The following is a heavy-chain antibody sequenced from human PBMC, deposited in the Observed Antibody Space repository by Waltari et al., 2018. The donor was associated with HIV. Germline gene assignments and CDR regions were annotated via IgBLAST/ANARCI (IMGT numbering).Heavy chain of an antibody. CDR3: ARSPRGEQWLAY. D-gene: IGHD6-19*01. V-gene: IGHV4-39*01. Sequence: QLHLQESGPGLVKPSETLSLTCTVSGGSIRSSTHFWGWIRQPPGKGLEWIGTIYYNGSTYYNPSLKSRVTMSVDASKNQFALKVRSVTATDTALYYCARSPRGEQWLAYWGQGTLVTVSS. CDR2: IYYNGST. J-gene: IGHJ4*02. CDR1: GGSIRSSTHF.